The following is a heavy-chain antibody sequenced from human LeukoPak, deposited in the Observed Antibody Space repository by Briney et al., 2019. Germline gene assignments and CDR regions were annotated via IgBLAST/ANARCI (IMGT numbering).Heavy chain of an antibody. Sequence: GMSLRLSCVASGFTVSVYGMHWVRQAPGKGLEWVALLSGDETYIDYTDSVKGRFTISRDTSKNTLFLQMNSLRADDTATYYCAKAAVYSRNWTPFDDWGQGTLVIVSS. D-gene: IGHD6-13*01. CDR3: AKAAVYSRNWTPFDD. CDR2: LSGDETYI. J-gene: IGHJ4*02. CDR1: GFTVSVYG. V-gene: IGHV3-30*18.